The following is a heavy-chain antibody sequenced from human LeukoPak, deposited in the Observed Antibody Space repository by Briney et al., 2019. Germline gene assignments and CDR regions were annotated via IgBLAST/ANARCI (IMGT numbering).Heavy chain of an antibody. J-gene: IGHJ4*02. CDR1: GFTFSDYY. Sequence: GGSLRLSCAAFGFTFSDYYMSWIRQAPGKGLEWVSYISSSGSTIYYADSVKGRFTISRDNAKNSLYLQMNSLRAEDTAVYYCARQSYYYDSSGHYVYYFDYWGQGTLVTASS. D-gene: IGHD3-22*01. CDR3: ARQSYYYDSSGHYVYYFDY. CDR2: ISSSGSTI. V-gene: IGHV3-11*01.